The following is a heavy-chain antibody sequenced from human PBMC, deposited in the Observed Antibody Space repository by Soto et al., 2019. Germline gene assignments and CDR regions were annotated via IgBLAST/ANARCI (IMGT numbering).Heavy chain of an antibody. D-gene: IGHD3-9*01. CDR2: IYWDEDK. Sequence: QITLKESGPTLVKPTQTLTLTCTFSGFSLSTHTVGVAWIRLPPGKALEWLALIYWDEDKRYSPSLKSRLTITQDTSKNQVVLTMTNMDPVDTDTYYCAHIVPFDYRGYNFEFWGQGILVTVSS. V-gene: IGHV2-5*02. J-gene: IGHJ4*02. CDR1: GFSLSTHTVG. CDR3: AHIVPFDYRGYNFEF.